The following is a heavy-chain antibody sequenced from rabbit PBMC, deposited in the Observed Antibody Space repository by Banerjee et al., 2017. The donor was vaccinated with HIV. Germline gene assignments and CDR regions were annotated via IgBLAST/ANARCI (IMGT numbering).Heavy chain of an antibody. D-gene: IGHD1-1*01. CDR1: GFSFSSGYD. CDR3: ARANSGYYTHFNL. J-gene: IGHJ4*01. Sequence: QEQLEESGGDLVKPEGSLTLTCTASGFSFSSGYDMCWVRQAPGKGLEWIGCIWTGSGGTYYASWAKGRFTISQTSSTTVTLQMTSLTAADTATYFCARANSGYYTHFNLWGPGTLVTVS. V-gene: IGHV1S45*01. CDR2: IWTGSGGT.